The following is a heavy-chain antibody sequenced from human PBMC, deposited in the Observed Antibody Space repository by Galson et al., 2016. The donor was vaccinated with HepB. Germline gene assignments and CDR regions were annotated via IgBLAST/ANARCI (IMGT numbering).Heavy chain of an antibody. V-gene: IGHV1-2*07. Sequence: DYYIHWVRQAPGQGLEWMGWINPNSGGTDYAHKFKGRVIMTRDTSTGTAYLELSSLRTDDTAGYFCATSTPNVIVGPAAMDDPFDLWGQGTMVIVSS. D-gene: IGHD2-2*01. CDR3: ATSTPNVIVGPAAMDDPFDL. CDR2: INPNSGGT. CDR1: DYY. J-gene: IGHJ3*01.